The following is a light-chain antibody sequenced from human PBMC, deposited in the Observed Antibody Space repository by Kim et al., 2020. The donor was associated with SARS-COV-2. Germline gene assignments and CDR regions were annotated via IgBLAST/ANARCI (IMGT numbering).Light chain of an antibody. Sequence: SASEGKSITITCQTSKSISSYLAWYKQKPGKAPNLLIYAASTMQSGVPSRFSGSRSGTDFTLSNSGLQPEDFATYYCQQRNIYTLTLGGGTKREI. CDR1: KSISSY. J-gene: IGKJ4*01. CDR2: AAS. V-gene: IGKV1-9*01. CDR3: QQRNIYTLT.